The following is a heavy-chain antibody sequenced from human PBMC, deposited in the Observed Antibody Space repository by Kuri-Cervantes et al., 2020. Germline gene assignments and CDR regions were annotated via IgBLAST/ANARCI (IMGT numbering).Heavy chain of an antibody. D-gene: IGHD6-13*01. CDR1: GYTFTSYD. CDR2: MNPNSGNT. J-gene: IGHJ6*02. Sequence: ASVKVSCKASGYTFTSYDINWVRQATGQGLEWMGWMNPNSGNTGYAQKFQGRVTMTTDTSTSTAYMELRSLRSDDTAVYYCARASDFSQQLVYYYYYGMDVWGQGTTVTVSS. CDR3: ARASDFSQQLVYYYYYGMDV. V-gene: IGHV1-8*01.